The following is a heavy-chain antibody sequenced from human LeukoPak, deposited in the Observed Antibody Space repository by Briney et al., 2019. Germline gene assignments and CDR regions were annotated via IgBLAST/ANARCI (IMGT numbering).Heavy chain of an antibody. CDR2: IYHSGST. J-gene: IGHJ4*02. Sequence: SETLSLTCTVSGGSISTYYWNWIRQPPGKGLEWIGYIYHSGSTNYNPSLRSRVTISLDTSKNQFSLKVSSVTAADTAVYYCARVGSSGWYFDYWGQGTLVTVSS. CDR3: ARVGSSGWYFDY. D-gene: IGHD6-19*01. V-gene: IGHV4-59*01. CDR1: GGSISTYY.